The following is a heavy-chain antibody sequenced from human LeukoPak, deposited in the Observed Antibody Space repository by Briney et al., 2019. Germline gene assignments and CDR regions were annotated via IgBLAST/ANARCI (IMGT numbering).Heavy chain of an antibody. J-gene: IGHJ4*02. Sequence: QPGRSLRLSCAASGFTFSSYGMHWVRQAPGKGLEWVAVIWYDGSNKYYADSVKGRFTISRDNSKNTLYLQMNSLRAEDTAVYYCAGGAHYDSSGYYFDYWGQGTLVTVSS. CDR3: AGGAHYDSSGYYFDY. CDR1: GFTFSSYG. CDR2: IWYDGSNK. D-gene: IGHD3-22*01. V-gene: IGHV3-33*01.